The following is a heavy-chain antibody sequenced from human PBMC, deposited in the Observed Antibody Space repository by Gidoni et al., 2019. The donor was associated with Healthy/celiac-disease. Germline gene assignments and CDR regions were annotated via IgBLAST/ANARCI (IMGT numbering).Heavy chain of an antibody. CDR1: GFTFSSYA. CDR2: ISYDGSNK. Sequence: QVQLVESGGGVVQPGRSLRLSCAASGFTFSSYAMHWVRQAPGQGLEWVAVISYDGSNKYYADSVKGRFTISRDNSKNTLYLQMNSLRAEDTAVYYCARGVVATFDYWGQGTLVTVSS. V-gene: IGHV3-30*01. D-gene: IGHD2-21*02. CDR3: ARGVVATFDY. J-gene: IGHJ4*02.